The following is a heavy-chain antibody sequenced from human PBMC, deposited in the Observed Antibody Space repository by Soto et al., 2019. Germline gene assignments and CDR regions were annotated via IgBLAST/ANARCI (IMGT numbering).Heavy chain of an antibody. CDR2: IYYSGST. V-gene: IGHV4-59*01. J-gene: IGHJ6*02. Sequence: SETLSLTCTVSGGSISSYYWSWIRQPPGKGLEWIGYIYYSGSTNYNPSLKSRVTISVDTSKNQFSLKLSSVTAADTAVYYCARTYYYDSSGYYYYYYGMDVWGQGTTVTVSS. D-gene: IGHD3-22*01. CDR1: GGSISSYY. CDR3: ARTYYYDSSGYYYYYYGMDV.